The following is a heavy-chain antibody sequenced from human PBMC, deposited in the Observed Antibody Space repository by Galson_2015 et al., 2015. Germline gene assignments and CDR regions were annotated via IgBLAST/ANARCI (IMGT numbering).Heavy chain of an antibody. CDR2: IKSKTDGGTT. CDR1: GFTFSNAW. V-gene: IGHV3-15*01. J-gene: IGHJ3*02. Sequence: SLRLSCAASGFTFSNAWMSWVRQAPGKGLEWVGRIKSKTDGGTTDYAAPVKGRFTISRDDSKNTLYLQMNSLKTEDTAVYYCTTVPTDYYDSSGPRGGAFDIWGQGTMVTVSS. CDR3: TTVPTDYYDSSGPRGGAFDI. D-gene: IGHD3-22*01.